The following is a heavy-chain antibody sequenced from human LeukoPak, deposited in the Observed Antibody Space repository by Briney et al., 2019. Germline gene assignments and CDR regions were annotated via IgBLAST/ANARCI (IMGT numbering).Heavy chain of an antibody. CDR3: AGYSGYDQPNSGFNGYYYYYYMDV. CDR2: IYYSGST. J-gene: IGHJ6*03. CDR1: GGSISSYY. V-gene: IGHV4-59*12. D-gene: IGHD5-12*01. Sequence: PSETLSLTCTVSGGSISSYYWSWIRQPPGKGLEWIGYIYYSGSTNYNPSLKSRVTMSVDTSKNQFSLKLSSVTAADTAVYYCAGYSGYDQPNSGFNGYYYYYYMDVWGKGTTVTISS.